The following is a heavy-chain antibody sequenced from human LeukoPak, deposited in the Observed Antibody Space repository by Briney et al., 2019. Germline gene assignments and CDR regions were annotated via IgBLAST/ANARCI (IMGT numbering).Heavy chain of an antibody. CDR1: GFTFTTYG. CDR2: IGGSGIRT. Sequence: GGTLRLSCSASGFTFTTYGMNWVRQAPGKGLEWVSGIGGSGIRTYYADSVKGRFTISRDNAKNSLYLQMNSLRAEDTAMYYCARNKKGDRYTYGHDYWGQGTLVTVSS. D-gene: IGHD5-18*01. V-gene: IGHV3-21*01. CDR3: ARNKKGDRYTYGHDY. J-gene: IGHJ4*02.